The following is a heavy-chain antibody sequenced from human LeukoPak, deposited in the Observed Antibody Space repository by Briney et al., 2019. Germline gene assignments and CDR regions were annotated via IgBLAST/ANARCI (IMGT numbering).Heavy chain of an antibody. V-gene: IGHV3-23*01. CDR2: ISGSGGST. Sequence: GGSLRLSCAASGFTFSSYAMSWVRRAPGKGLEWVSAISGSGGSTYYADSVKGRFTISRDNSKNTLYLQMNSLRAEDTAVYYCAKGSRSWYTRGGSNLDYWGQGTLVTVSS. CDR3: AKGSRSWYTRGGSNLDY. J-gene: IGHJ4*02. CDR1: GFTFSSYA. D-gene: IGHD6-13*01.